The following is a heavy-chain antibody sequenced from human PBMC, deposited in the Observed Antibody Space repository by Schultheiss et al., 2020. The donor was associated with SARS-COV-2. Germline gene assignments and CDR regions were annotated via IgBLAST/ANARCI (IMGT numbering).Heavy chain of an antibody. J-gene: IGHJ4*02. CDR1: GFTFSSYG. CDR3: ARDSDSSGYSSGDFDY. Sequence: SCAASGFTFSSYGMHWVRQAPGKGLEWVAVIWYDGSNKYYADSVKGRFTISRDNSKNTLYLQMNSLRAEDTAVYYCARDSDSSGYSSGDFDYWGQGTLVTVSS. CDR2: IWYDGSNK. D-gene: IGHD3-22*01. V-gene: IGHV3-33*01.